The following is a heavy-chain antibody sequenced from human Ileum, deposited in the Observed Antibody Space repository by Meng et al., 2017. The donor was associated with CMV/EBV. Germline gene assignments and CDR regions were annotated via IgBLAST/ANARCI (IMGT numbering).Heavy chain of an antibody. CDR3: AKDWRYRVLGNYFDP. CDR1: GYGFIDYY. Sequence: SGYGFIDYYMHWVRQAPGQGLEWMGWINPKSGDINYAEKFQGRVTLTRDTSFTTVYMELSGLRSDDTAVYYCAKDWRYRVLGNYFDPWGQGTLVTVSS. V-gene: IGHV1-2*02. J-gene: IGHJ5*02. D-gene: IGHD3-9*01. CDR2: INPKSGDI.